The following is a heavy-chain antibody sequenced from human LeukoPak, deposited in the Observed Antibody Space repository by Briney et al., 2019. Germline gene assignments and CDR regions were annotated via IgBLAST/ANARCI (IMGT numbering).Heavy chain of an antibody. V-gene: IGHV3-15*01. J-gene: IGHJ4*02. D-gene: IGHD2/OR15-2a*01. Sequence: GGSLRLSCAASGITFTNAWMSWVRRAPGKGLEWIVLIKIFADGGTTDFAAPVKGRFTISRDDSKKTLYLQMDSLKTEDTAVYYCQASVLSPFLDSWGQGALVTVSS. CDR1: GITFTNAW. CDR2: IKIFADGGTT. CDR3: QASVLSPFLDS.